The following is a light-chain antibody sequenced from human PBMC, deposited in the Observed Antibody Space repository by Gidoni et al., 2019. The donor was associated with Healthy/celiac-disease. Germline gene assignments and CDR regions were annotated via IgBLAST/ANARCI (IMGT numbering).Light chain of an antibody. CDR2: KAS. Sequence: DIQMTQSPSTLSTSVADRVTITCRASQSISNWLAWYQQKAGKAPKLLIYKASSLESGVPSRFSGSGSGTEFTLTISSLQPDDFATYYCQQYNTYPLTFGGGTKVEIK. CDR3: QQYNTYPLT. J-gene: IGKJ4*01. V-gene: IGKV1-5*03. CDR1: QSISNW.